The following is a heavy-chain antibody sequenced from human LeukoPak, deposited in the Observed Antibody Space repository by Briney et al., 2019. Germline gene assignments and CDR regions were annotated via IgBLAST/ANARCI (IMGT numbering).Heavy chain of an antibody. CDR2: ISGSGGST. Sequence: GGSLRLSCAASGFTFSSYAMSWVRQAPGKGLEWVSAISGSGGSTYYADSVKGRFTISRDNSKNTLYLQMNSLRAEDTAVYYCAKDLNSSGWYCYSDYWGQGTLVTVSS. CDR1: GFTFSSYA. CDR3: AKDLNSSGWYCYSDY. J-gene: IGHJ4*02. D-gene: IGHD6-19*01. V-gene: IGHV3-23*01.